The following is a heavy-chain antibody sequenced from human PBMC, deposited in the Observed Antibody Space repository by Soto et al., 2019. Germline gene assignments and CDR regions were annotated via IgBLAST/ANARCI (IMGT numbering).Heavy chain of an antibody. D-gene: IGHD6-13*01. CDR3: AADGITAAGNFDY. CDR2: IVVGSGNT. V-gene: IGHV1-58*01. Sequence: SVKVSCKASGFTFTSSAVQWVRQARGQRLEWIGWIVVGSGNTNYAQKFQERVTVTRDMSTSTAYMELSSLRSEDTAVYYCAADGITAAGNFDYWGQGTLVTVS. CDR1: GFTFTSSA. J-gene: IGHJ4*02.